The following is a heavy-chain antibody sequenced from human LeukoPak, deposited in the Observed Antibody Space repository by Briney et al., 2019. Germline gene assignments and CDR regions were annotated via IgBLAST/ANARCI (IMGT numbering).Heavy chain of an antibody. CDR2: IEPDGSRI. J-gene: IGHJ4*02. CDR3: AKRGDGGHKSLEY. CDR1: GFTLSRYW. Sequence: GGSLRLSCAASGFTLSRYWMHWVRQVPGKGLVWVSRIEPDGSRITYADSLKGRFTMSRDNAKNTLYLQMSSLKTEDTAVYYCAKRGDGGHKSLEYWGQGTLVIVSS. D-gene: IGHD3-16*01. V-gene: IGHV3-74*01.